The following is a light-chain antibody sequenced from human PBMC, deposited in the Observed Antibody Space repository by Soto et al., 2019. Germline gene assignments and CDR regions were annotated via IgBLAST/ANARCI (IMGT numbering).Light chain of an antibody. V-gene: IGLV4-69*01. CDR2: LNSDGSH. Sequence: QPVLTQSPSASASLGASVKLTCTLSSGHSSYAIAWHQQQPEKGPRYLLKLNSDGSHSKGAGIPDRFSGSSSGAERYPTTTSLQYADEDDYYCQHWGNGIQGVFGGGTKVTVL. CDR3: QHWGNGIQGV. CDR1: SGHSSYA. J-gene: IGLJ3*02.